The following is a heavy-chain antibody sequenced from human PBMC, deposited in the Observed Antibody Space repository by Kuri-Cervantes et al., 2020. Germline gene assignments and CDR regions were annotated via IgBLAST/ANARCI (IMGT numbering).Heavy chain of an antibody. CDR3: ARDYPYYDILTGSWEGYWFDP. D-gene: IGHD3-9*01. J-gene: IGHJ5*02. V-gene: IGHV3-30-3*01. CDR2: ISYDGSNK. CDR1: GFTFSSYA. Sequence: LSLTCAASGFTFSSYAMHWVRQAPGKGLEWVAVISYDGSNKYYADSVKGRFTISRDNSKNTLYLQMNSLRAEDTAVYYCARDYPYYDILTGSWEGYWFDPWGQGTLVTVSS.